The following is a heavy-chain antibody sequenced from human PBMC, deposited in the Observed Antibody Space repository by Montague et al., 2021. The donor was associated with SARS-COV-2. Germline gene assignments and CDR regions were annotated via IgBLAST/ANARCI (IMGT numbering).Heavy chain of an antibody. Sequence: SETLSLTCTVSGGSISSSSYYWGWIRQAPGKGLEWIGSIYYSGTTHYNPSLRSRVTISLDTSKNQVSLRLTSVTAADTAFYYCGSDTTAYFRFDYWGRGTLISVSS. J-gene: IGHJ4*02. CDR3: GSDTTAYFRFDY. D-gene: IGHD3-9*01. CDR2: IYYSGTT. CDR1: GGSISSSSYY. V-gene: IGHV4-39*07.